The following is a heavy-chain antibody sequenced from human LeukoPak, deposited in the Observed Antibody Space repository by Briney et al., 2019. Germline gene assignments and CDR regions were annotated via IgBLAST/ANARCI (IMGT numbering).Heavy chain of an antibody. V-gene: IGHV1-2*02. D-gene: IGHD4-11*01. J-gene: IGHJ5*02. CDR1: GYTFTSYY. CDR2: INPNSGGT. CDR3: ARASSSNYGVDP. Sequence: ASVKVSCKASGYTFTSYYMHWVRQAPGQGLEWMGWINPNSGGTNYAQKFQGRVTMTRNTSISTAYMELSRLRSDDTAVYYCARASSSNYGVDPWGQGTLVTVSS.